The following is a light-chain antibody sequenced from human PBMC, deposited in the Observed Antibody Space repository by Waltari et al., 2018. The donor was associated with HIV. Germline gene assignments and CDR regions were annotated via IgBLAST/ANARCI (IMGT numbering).Light chain of an antibody. J-gene: IGLJ3*02. CDR1: STHIGNNI. CDR3: AAWDDSLNGM. CDR2: SND. V-gene: IGLV1-44*01. Sequence: QLVLTPPPSVYGTPGQNVILSCSGSSTHIGNNIVNWYRQVPEPAPKLLIYSNDQRPAGVTDRFSGSKSGTSASLAISGLQSADEADYYCAAWDDSLNGMFGGGTKLTV.